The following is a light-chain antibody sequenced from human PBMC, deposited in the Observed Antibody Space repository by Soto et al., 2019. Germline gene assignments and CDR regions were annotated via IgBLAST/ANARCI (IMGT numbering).Light chain of an antibody. V-gene: IGLV1-40*01. CDR3: QSYDSSLSGWV. J-gene: IGLJ3*02. CDR1: NSNIGAGYD. Sequence: QSVLTQPPSVSGAPGQRVTISCTGYNSNIGAGYDVHWYKQLPGTAPKLLIYGNSNRPSGVPDRFSASKSGTSASLAITGLQAEDEADYYCQSYDSSLSGWVFGGGTKLTVL. CDR2: GNS.